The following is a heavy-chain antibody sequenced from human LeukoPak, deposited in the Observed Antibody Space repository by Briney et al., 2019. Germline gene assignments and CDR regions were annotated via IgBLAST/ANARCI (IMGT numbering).Heavy chain of an antibody. D-gene: IGHD2-8*01. J-gene: IGHJ4*02. CDR2: TNSGGTST. CDR3: AKQSYARSLGE. Sequence: GGSLRLSCATSGFFFSDFSMSWVRQAPGKGLEWISSTNSGGTSTYYAESVKGRFTISRDNSKNTLYLQMSSLRVEDTAVYYCAKQSYARSLGEGGPGTLVSVSS. CDR1: GFFFSDFS. V-gene: IGHV3-23*01.